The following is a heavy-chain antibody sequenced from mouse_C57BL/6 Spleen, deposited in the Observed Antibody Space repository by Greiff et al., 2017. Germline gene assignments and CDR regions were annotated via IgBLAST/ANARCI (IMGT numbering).Heavy chain of an antibody. CDR2: IYPGSGST. CDR3: ARNPWEFDY. Sequence: QVQLQPPWAELVKPWASVKMSCKGFGYHFTSYRETRVKERPGPGLEWIGDIYPGSGSTNYNEKFKSKATLTVDTSSSTAYMQLSSLTSEDSAVYYCARNPWEFDYWGQGTTLTVSS. D-gene: IGHD4-1*01. CDR1: GYHFTSYR. J-gene: IGHJ2*01. V-gene: IGHV1-55*01.